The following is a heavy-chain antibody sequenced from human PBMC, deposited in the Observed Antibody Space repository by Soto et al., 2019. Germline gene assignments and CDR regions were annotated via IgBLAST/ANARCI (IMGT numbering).Heavy chain of an antibody. Sequence: SETLSLTCVVSGGSISSGGYTWSWLRQPPGKGLEWIGYIYHSGSTSYTPSLKSRVAISVDASRNQFSLKLSSVTAADTAVYYCARGGDYHVNWFDSWGQGTLVTVSS. CDR2: IYHSGST. CDR1: GGSISSGGYT. CDR3: ARGGDYHVNWFDS. J-gene: IGHJ5*01. V-gene: IGHV4-30-2*01. D-gene: IGHD2-21*01.